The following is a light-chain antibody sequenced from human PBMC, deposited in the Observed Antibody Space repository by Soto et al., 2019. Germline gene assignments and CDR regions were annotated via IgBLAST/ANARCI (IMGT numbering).Light chain of an antibody. CDR2: EVD. Sequence: QSALSQPASVSGSPGQSITISCTRTSSDVGAHRFVSWYQQHPGKVPKLLIYEVDHRPSGVSDRFSASKSGNTASLTISGLQADDEAEYYCSAYTSASTFFGGGTKLTVL. J-gene: IGLJ2*01. CDR1: SSDVGAHRF. V-gene: IGLV2-14*01. CDR3: SAYTSASTF.